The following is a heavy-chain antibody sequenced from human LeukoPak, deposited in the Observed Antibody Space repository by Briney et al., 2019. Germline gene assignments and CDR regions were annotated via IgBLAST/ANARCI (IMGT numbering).Heavy chain of an antibody. CDR1: GFTFSSYS. J-gene: IGHJ4*02. Sequence: GGSLRLSCAASGFTFSSYSMNWVRQAARKGLEWVSSISISSSYIYYADSVKGRFTISRDNAKNSLYLQMNSLRAEDTAVYYCARGPGSGWDYFDYWGQGTLVTVSS. CDR3: ARGPGSGWDYFDY. CDR2: ISISSSYI. D-gene: IGHD6-19*01. V-gene: IGHV3-21*01.